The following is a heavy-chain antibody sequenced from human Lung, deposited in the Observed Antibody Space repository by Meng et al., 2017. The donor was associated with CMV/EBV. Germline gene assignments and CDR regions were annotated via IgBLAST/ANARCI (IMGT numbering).Heavy chain of an antibody. V-gene: IGHV3-23*01. CDR3: AKVDSGSWYRGFFDY. D-gene: IGHD6-13*01. Sequence: SCAASGFTFSNFAMSWVRQAPGKGLEWVSPITASGGSTYYADSVKGRFTISRDNSKNTLYLQMNRLRAEDTAVYYCAKVDSGSWYRGFFDYWGQGTXVTVSS. CDR2: ITASGGST. J-gene: IGHJ4*02. CDR1: GFTFSNFA.